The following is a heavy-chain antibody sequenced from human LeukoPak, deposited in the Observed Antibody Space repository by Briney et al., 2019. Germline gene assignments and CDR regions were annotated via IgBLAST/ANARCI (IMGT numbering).Heavy chain of an antibody. J-gene: IGHJ6*02. CDR2: IYSDGST. V-gene: IGHV3-53*01. CDR3: ASPSAALVVITNYYGMDV. D-gene: IGHD3-22*01. Sequence: GGSLRLSCAASGFTVSTNYMSWVRQAPGKGLEWVSVIYSDGSTYYADSVKGRFTIARDNSKNTLYLQMNSLRAEDTAVYYCASPSAALVVITNYYGMDVWGQGTTVTVSS. CDR1: GFTVSTNY.